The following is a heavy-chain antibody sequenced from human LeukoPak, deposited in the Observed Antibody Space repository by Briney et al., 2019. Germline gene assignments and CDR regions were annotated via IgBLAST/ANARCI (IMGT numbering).Heavy chain of an antibody. CDR2: INHSGST. CDR3: ARGRLPSTYYYDSSGYYSDY. V-gene: IGHV4-34*01. Sequence: SETLSLTCAVYGGSFSGYYWSWIRQPPGKGLEWIGEINHSGSTNYNPSLKSRVTISVDTSKNQFSLKLSSVTAADTAVYYCARGRLPSTYYYDSSGYYSDYWGQGTLVTVAS. D-gene: IGHD3-22*01. J-gene: IGHJ4*02. CDR1: GGSFSGYY.